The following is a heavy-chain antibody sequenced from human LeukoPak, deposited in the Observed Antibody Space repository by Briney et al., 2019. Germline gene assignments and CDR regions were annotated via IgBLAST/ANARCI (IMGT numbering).Heavy chain of an antibody. CDR1: GFTFSSYW. V-gene: IGHV3-74*01. CDR3: ARTREQWQVLDY. CDR2: INSDGSST. J-gene: IGHJ4*02. D-gene: IGHD6-19*01. Sequence: PGGSLRLSCAASGFTFSSYWMHWVRQAPGKGLVWVSRINSDGSSTSYADSVKGRFTISRDNSKNMVFLQMNSLNAEDTAVYYCARTREQWQVLDYWGQGTLVTVSS.